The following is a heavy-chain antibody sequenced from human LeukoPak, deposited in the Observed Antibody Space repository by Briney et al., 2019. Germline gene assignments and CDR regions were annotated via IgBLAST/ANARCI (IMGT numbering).Heavy chain of an antibody. D-gene: IGHD6-6*01. Sequence: ASVKVSCKASGYTFTSYDINWVRQATGRGLEWMGWMNPNSGNTGYAQKFQGRVTMTRNTSISTAYMELSSLRSEDTAVYYCARGAYSSSAAYYYYYMDVWGKGTTVTVSS. CDR3: ARGAYSSSAAYYYYYMDV. J-gene: IGHJ6*03. CDR1: GYTFTSYD. CDR2: MNPNSGNT. V-gene: IGHV1-8*01.